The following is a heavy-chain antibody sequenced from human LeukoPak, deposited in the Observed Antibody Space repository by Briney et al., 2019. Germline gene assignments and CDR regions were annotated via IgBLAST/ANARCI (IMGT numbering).Heavy chain of an antibody. Sequence: GGSLRLSCAASGFTFSSYGMHWVRQAPGKGLEWVAVISYDGSNKYYADSVKGRFTISRDNSKNTLYLQMNSLRAEDTAVYYCARYGSGNRPHYYYGMDVWGQGTTVTVSS. V-gene: IGHV3-30*03. J-gene: IGHJ6*02. CDR3: ARYGSGNRPHYYYGMDV. D-gene: IGHD3-10*01. CDR1: GFTFSSYG. CDR2: ISYDGSNK.